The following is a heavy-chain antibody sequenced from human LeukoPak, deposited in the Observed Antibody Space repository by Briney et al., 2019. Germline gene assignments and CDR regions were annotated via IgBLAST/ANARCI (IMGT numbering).Heavy chain of an antibody. CDR1: GGSISSSSYY. Sequence: SETLSLTCTVSGGSISSSSYYWGWIRQPPGKGLEWIGRIYYSGSTYYNPSLKSRVTISVDTSKNQFSLKLSSVTAADTAVYYCASQDLIAARPRDYWGQGTLVTVSS. CDR3: ASQDLIAARPRDY. CDR2: IYYSGST. D-gene: IGHD6-6*01. V-gene: IGHV4-39*01. J-gene: IGHJ4*02.